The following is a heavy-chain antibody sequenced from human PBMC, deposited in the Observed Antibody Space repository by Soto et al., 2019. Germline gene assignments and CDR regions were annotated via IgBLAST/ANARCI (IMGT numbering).Heavy chain of an antibody. V-gene: IGHV1-58*02. CDR3: AAGYYFDSNGYPYYYYRMDV. J-gene: IGHJ6*02. CDR2: IVVGSGNT. D-gene: IGHD3-22*01. Sequence: GASVKVSCKASGFTFTSSAMQWVRQARGQRLEWIGWIVVGSGNTNYAQKFQERVTFTRDMSASTAYMELSSLRSEDTAVYYCAAGYYFDSNGYPYYYYRMDVWGQGTTVTVS. CDR1: GFTFTSSA.